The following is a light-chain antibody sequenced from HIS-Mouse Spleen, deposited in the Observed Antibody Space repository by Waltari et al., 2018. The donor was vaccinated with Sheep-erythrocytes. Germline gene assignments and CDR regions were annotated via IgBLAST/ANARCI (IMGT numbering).Light chain of an antibody. Sequence: QSALTQPRPVSGSPGPSVTISCTGTSSDVVGSNHVAWYQQHPGKAPKLMIYDVSKWPSGVPDRFSGSKSGNTASLTISGLQAEDEADYYCCSYAGSYTLVFGGGTKLTVL. CDR3: CSYAGSYTLV. J-gene: IGLJ2*01. V-gene: IGLV2-11*01. CDR1: SSDVVGSNH. CDR2: DVS.